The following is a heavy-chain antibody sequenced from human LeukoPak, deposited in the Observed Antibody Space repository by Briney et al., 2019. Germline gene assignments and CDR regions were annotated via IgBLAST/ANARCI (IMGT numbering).Heavy chain of an antibody. D-gene: IGHD6-13*01. CDR2: IIPIFGTA. CDR3: ARDRVQQQLVFTY. J-gene: IGHJ4*02. CDR1: GGTFSSYA. Sequence: SVKVSCKASGGTFSSYAISWVRQAPGQGLEWMGGIIPIFGTANYAQKFQGRVTITTDESTSTAYMELSSLRSEDTAVYYCARDRVQQQLVFTYWGQGTLVTVSS. V-gene: IGHV1-69*05.